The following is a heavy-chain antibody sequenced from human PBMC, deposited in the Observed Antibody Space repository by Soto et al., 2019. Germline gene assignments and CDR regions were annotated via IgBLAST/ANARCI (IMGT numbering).Heavy chain of an antibody. J-gene: IGHJ4*02. Sequence: PGGSLRLSCTASGFTFGDYAMSWFRQAPGKGLEWVGFIRSKAYGGTTEYAASVKGRFTISRDDSKSIAYLQMNSLKTEDTAVYYCTRAKEYSSFPERLDYWGQGTLVTVSS. V-gene: IGHV3-49*03. D-gene: IGHD6-6*01. CDR3: TRAKEYSSFPERLDY. CDR1: GFTFGDYA. CDR2: IRSKAYGGTT.